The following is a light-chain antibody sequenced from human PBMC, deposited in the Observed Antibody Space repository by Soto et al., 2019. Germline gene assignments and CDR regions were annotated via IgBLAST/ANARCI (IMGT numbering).Light chain of an antibody. J-gene: IGLJ1*01. CDR2: NVN. Sequence: QSALTQPPSASGSPGQAVTISCTGTSSDIGGYDFVSWYQVRPGEAPQLIIYNVNGRPSGVPRRFSGSKSGNTASLTVSGLQAEDEADYYCCSYAGSYTWVFGSGTKVTVL. CDR3: CSYAGSYTWV. CDR1: SSDIGGYDF. V-gene: IGLV2-8*01.